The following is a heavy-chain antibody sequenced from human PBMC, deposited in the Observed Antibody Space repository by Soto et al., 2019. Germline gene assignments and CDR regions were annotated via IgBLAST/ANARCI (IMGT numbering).Heavy chain of an antibody. CDR1: GGSISSADYY. CDR3: ASIWFGDFDY. V-gene: IGHV4-30-4*01. D-gene: IGHD3-10*01. Sequence: QVQLQESGPGLVKPSQTLSLTCTVSGGSISSADYYWSWIRQPPGKGLEWIGYFHSSGATYKDPSLXMXVXITXATSKNKISLKLDSVTAADTAVYYCASIWFGDFDYWGHGTLVTVSS. CDR2: FHSSGAT. J-gene: IGHJ4*01.